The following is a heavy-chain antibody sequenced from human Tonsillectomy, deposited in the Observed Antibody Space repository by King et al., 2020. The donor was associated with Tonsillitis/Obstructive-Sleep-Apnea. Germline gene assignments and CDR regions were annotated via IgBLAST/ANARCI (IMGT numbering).Heavy chain of an antibody. D-gene: IGHD2-21*02. J-gene: IGHJ4*02. CDR1: GGSFSGYY. V-gene: IGHV4-34*01. Sequence: QVQLQQWGAGLLKPSETLSLTCAVYGGSFSGYYWSWIRQPPGKGLEWIGEINHSGSTNYNPSLKSRVPISVDTSKNQFSLKLSSVTAADTAVYYCARGDIVVVTAIGGFYFDYWGQGTLVTVSS. CDR3: ARGDIVVVTAIGGFYFDY. CDR2: INHSGST.